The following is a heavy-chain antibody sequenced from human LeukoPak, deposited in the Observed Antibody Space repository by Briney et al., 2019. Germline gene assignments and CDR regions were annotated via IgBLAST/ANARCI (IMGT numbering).Heavy chain of an antibody. Sequence: ASVKVSCKASGYTFTGYYMHWVRQAPGQGLEWMGWMNPNSGNTGYAQKFQGRVTMTRNTSISTAYMELSSLRSEDTAVYYCARGLLLYYYYYMDVWGKGTTVTISS. CDR2: MNPNSGNT. V-gene: IGHV1-8*02. CDR1: GYTFTGYY. CDR3: ARGLLLYYYYYMDV. J-gene: IGHJ6*03.